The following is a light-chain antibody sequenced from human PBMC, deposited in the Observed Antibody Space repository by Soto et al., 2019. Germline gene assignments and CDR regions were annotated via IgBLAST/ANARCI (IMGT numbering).Light chain of an antibody. J-gene: IGKJ5*01. Sequence: EIVMTQSPATLSLSPGERATLSCRASESVSTNLAWYQQQPGQAPRLLIYGASSRATGIPDRFSGTGSETDFTLTSSRLEPEDFAVYYCQQYDNSPITFGQGTRLEIK. CDR1: ESVSTN. CDR2: GAS. V-gene: IGKV3-20*01. CDR3: QQYDNSPIT.